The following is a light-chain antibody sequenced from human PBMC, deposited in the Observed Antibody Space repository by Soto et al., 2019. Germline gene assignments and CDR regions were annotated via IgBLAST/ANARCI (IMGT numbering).Light chain of an antibody. J-gene: IGKJ5*01. CDR3: MQRLRAVT. CDR2: LAS. V-gene: IGKV2-28*01. Sequence: RRSSQRLLYSNGYNYLDWYLQRPGQSPQLLIYLASNRAPGVPDWFSGGGAGTDFTLNVRRVQANRVGDYFRMQRLRAVTVGGGTRLEIK. CDR1: QRLLYSNGYNY.